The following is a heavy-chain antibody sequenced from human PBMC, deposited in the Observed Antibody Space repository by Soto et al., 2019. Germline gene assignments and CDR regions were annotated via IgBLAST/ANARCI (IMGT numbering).Heavy chain of an antibody. CDR2: INHIGST. Sequence: PSQTLSLTCAAYAGSLSGYYWRWIRQPPGKGLEWIGEINHIGSTNYNPSLKSRVTISVDTFKNQFSLKLSSVTDADTDVYYCARGGSKDFWSGYWRPYYGMDVWGQGTTVTVSS. V-gene: IGHV4-34*01. CDR1: AGSLSGYY. CDR3: ARGGSKDFWSGYWRPYYGMDV. J-gene: IGHJ6*02. D-gene: IGHD3-3*01.